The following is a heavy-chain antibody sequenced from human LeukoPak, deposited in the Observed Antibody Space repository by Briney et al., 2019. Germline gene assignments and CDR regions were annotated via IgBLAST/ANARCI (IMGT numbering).Heavy chain of an antibody. J-gene: IGHJ4*02. CDR3: AKALTAAGTDY. D-gene: IGHD6-13*01. CDR1: GFTFSSFE. Sequence: GGSLRLSCAASGFTFSSFEMQWVRQAPGKGLEWVSTLSDSGGSTYYADSVKGRFTISRDNSKNTLYLQMNSLRPEDAAVYYCAKALTAAGTDYWGQGTLVTVSS. CDR2: LSDSGGST. V-gene: IGHV3-23*01.